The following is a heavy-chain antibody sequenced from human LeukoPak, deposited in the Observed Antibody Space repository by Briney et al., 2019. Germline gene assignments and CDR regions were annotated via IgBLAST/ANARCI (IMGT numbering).Heavy chain of an antibody. CDR2: ISGSGGST. CDR1: GFTFSSYA. V-gene: IGHV3-23*01. J-gene: IGHJ1*01. D-gene: IGHD3-16*02. Sequence: GGSLRLSCAASGFTFSSYAMSWVRQAPGKGLEWVSAISGSGGSTYYADSVKGRFTIPRDNSKNTLYLQMNSLRAEDTAVYHCAKDQSPFYDYVWGSYRYIRYFQHWGQGTLVTVSS. CDR3: AKDQSPFYDYVWGSYRYIRYFQH.